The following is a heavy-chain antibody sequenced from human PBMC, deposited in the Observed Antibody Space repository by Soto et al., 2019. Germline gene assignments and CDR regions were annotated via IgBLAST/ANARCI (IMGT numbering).Heavy chain of an antibody. CDR2: ISWDDVR. V-gene: IGHV2-5*02. D-gene: IGHD3-3*01. Sequence: QITLNESGPTVVRPTETLTLTCRFSGFSLTTSGVGVGWIRQSSVKSPEWLALISWDDVRRYTASLKIRLTFTKDTSKNQVGLTVSDLDPTDTATYYCAHRVLRTVFGLVTTTAIYFDFWGQGTPVAVSS. CDR1: GFSLTTSGVG. J-gene: IGHJ4*01. CDR3: AHRVLRTVFGLVTTTAIYFDF.